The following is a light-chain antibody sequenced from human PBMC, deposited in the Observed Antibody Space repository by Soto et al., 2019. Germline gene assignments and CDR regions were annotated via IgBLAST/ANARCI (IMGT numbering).Light chain of an antibody. V-gene: IGKV1-5*01. CDR1: QSISSW. J-gene: IGKJ1*01. CDR3: QHYNSYPWT. CDR2: DAS. Sequence: DIQMTQSPSTLSASVGDRVTITCRASQSISSWLAWYQQKPGKAPKLLIYDASTLEGGVPSRFSGRGSGTEFTLTITSLQPDDFATYYCQHYNSYPWTFGQGTKVEIK.